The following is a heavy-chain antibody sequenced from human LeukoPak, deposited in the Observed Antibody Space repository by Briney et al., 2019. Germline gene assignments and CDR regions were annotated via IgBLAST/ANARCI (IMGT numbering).Heavy chain of an antibody. CDR3: ARDKWEPRYAFDI. V-gene: IGHV4-4*02. D-gene: IGHD1-26*01. CDR1: GDSISSSNW. J-gene: IGHJ3*02. CDR2: VYHSGTT. Sequence: SETLSLTCAVSGDSISSSNWWWSWVRQPPGKRLEWIGEVYHSGTTNYNPSLKSRVTISVDTSKNQFSLKLSSVTAADTAVYYCARDKWEPRYAFDIWGQGTMVTVSS.